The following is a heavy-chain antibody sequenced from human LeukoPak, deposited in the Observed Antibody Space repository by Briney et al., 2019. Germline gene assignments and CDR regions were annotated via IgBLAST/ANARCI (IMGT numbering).Heavy chain of an antibody. J-gene: IGHJ2*01. Sequence: SETLSLTCAVYGGSFSGYYWSWIRQPPGKGLEWIGEINHSGSTNYNPSLKSRVTISVDTSKNQFSLKLSSVTAADTAVYYCARGPEYCGDYGYFDLWGRGTLVTVSS. V-gene: IGHV4-34*01. CDR1: GGSFSGYY. CDR2: INHSGST. CDR3: ARGPEYCGDYGYFDL. D-gene: IGHD4-17*01.